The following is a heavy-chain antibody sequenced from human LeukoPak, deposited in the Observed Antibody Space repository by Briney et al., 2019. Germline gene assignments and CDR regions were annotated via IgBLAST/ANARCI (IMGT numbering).Heavy chain of an antibody. CDR3: ARESGWYFDY. J-gene: IGHJ4*02. CDR1: GGTFSSYA. V-gene: IGHV1-69*04. D-gene: IGHD6-19*01. CDR2: IIPILGIA. Sequence: SVKVSCKASGGTFSSYAISWVRQAPGQGLEWMGRIIPILGIANYAQKFQGRVTITADKSTSTAYMELNSLRSEDTAVYYCARESGWYFDYWGQGTLVTVSS.